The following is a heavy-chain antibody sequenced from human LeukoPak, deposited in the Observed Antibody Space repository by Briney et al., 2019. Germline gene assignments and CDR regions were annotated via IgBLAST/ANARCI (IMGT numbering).Heavy chain of an antibody. D-gene: IGHD6-13*01. CDR3: ARESVGSSSWPFRVLTNWFDP. CDR1: GGSISSYY. J-gene: IGHJ5*02. V-gene: IGHV4-4*07. Sequence: SETLSLTCTVSGGSISSYYWSWIRQPAGKGLEWIGRIYTSGSTNYNPSLKSRVTMSVDTSKNQFSLKLSSVTAADTAVYYCARESVGSSSWPFRVLTNWFDPWGQGTLVTVSS. CDR2: IYTSGST.